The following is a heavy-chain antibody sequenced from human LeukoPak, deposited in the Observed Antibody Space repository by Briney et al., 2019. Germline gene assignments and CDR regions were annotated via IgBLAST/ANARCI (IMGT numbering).Heavy chain of an antibody. V-gene: IGHV4-39*07. CDR2: IYYSGST. Sequence: SETLSLTCTVSGGSISSSSYYWRWIRQPPGKGLEWIGSIYYSGSTYYNPSLKSRVTISVDTSKNQFSLKLSSVTAADTAVYYCARGYQLLWDYDYWGQGTLVTVSS. J-gene: IGHJ4*02. CDR3: ARGYQLLWDYDY. CDR1: GGSISSSSYY. D-gene: IGHD2-2*01.